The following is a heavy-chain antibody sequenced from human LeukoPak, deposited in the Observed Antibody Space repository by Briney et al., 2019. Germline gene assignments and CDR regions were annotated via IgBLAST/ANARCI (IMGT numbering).Heavy chain of an antibody. V-gene: IGHV1-24*01. CDR3: ARDDPWRDSSSFDY. Sequence: ASVKVSCKVSGYTPTELSMHWVRQAPGKGLEWMGGFDPEDGETIYAQKLQGRVTMTTDTSTSTAYMELRSLRSDDTAVYYCARDDPWRDSSSFDYWGQGTLVTVSS. J-gene: IGHJ4*02. D-gene: IGHD6-13*01. CDR2: FDPEDGET. CDR1: GYTPTELS.